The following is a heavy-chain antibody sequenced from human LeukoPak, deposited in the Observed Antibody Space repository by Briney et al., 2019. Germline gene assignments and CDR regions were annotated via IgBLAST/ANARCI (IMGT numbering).Heavy chain of an antibody. CDR3: AQDQRFLTGGYFDY. D-gene: IGHD7-27*01. J-gene: IGHJ4*02. CDR1: GFTFSSYG. CDR2: ISYDGSNK. Sequence: GGSLRLSCAASGFTFSSYGMHWVRQAPCKGLEWVAVISYDGSNKYYPDSVKGRFTISRDNSKNTLYLQMNSLRAEDTAVYYCAQDQRFLTGGYFDYWGQGTLVTVSS. V-gene: IGHV3-30*18.